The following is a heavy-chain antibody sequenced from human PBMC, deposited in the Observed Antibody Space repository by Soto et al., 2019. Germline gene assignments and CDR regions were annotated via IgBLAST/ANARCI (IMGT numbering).Heavy chain of an antibody. V-gene: IGHV3-23*01. CDR3: AKTGKKIGDAFDI. CDR2: ISGSGGST. Sequence: EVQLLESGGGLVQPGGSLRLSCAASGFTFSSYAMSWVRQAPGKGLEWVSAISGSGGSTYYADSVKGRFTISRDNPKNTLYLQTNSLRAEDTAVYYCAKTGKKIGDAFDIWGQGTMVTVSS. J-gene: IGHJ3*02. CDR1: GFTFSSYA.